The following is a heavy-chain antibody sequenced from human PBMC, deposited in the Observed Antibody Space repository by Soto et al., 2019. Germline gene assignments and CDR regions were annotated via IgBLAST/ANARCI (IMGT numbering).Heavy chain of an antibody. V-gene: IGHV1-18*04. D-gene: IGHD3-22*01. CDR2: ISVNNGNT. CDR3: ARRYYDSSGYHVY. J-gene: IGHJ4*02. CDR1: GYSFSSYG. Sequence: ASVKVSCKASGYSFSSYGISWVRQAPGQGLEWMGWISVNNGNTNYAPKFQGRVTMTTDTSTSTAYMELRSLRSDDTAVYYCARRYYDSSGYHVYWGQGTLVTVSS.